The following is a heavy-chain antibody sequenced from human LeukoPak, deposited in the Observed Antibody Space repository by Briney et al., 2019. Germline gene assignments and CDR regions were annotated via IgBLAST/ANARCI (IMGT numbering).Heavy chain of an antibody. CDR3: ARAQYSYGQDY. D-gene: IGHD5-18*01. J-gene: IGHJ4*02. CDR1: GGSFSGYY. Sequence: PSETLSLTCAVYGGSFSGYYWSWIRQPPGKGLEWIGEINHSGSTNYNPSLKSRVTISVDTSKNQFSLKLSSVTAADTAVYYCARAQYSYGQDYWGQGTLVTVSS. CDR2: INHSGST. V-gene: IGHV4-34*01.